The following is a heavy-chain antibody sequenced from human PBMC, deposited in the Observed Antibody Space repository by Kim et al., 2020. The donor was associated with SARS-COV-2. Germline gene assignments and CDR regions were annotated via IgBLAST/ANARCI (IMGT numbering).Heavy chain of an antibody. CDR2: ISGSGAGT. J-gene: IGHJ4*02. CDR1: GFTFSSYA. Sequence: GGSLRLSCAASGFTFSSYAMTWVRQAPGKGLEWVSDISGSGAGTYYADSVKGRFTISRDNSKNTVSLQMNSLRVEDTAAYYCAKGEGYRHGYSFDYWGQG. CDR3: AKGEGYRHGYSFDY. D-gene: IGHD5-18*01. V-gene: IGHV3-23*01.